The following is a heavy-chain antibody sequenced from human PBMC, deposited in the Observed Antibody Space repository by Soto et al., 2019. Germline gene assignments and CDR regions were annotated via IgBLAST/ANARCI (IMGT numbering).Heavy chain of an antibody. J-gene: IGHJ6*02. CDR1: GYTLSELS. D-gene: IGHD6-19*01. V-gene: IGHV1-24*01. CDR3: TTTPSTFTSGWTTAMDV. Sequence: ASVKVSCKVSGYTLSELSMHWARQAPGKGLEWMGGFDPEDGETIYAQKFQGRVTMTEDTSTDTAYMELRRLRSEDTAVYYCTTTPSTFTSGWTTAMDVWGQGTTVTVSS. CDR2: FDPEDGET.